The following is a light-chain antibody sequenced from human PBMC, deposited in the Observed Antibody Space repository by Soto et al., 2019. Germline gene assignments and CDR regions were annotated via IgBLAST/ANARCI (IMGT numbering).Light chain of an antibody. CDR1: QGISSY. CDR2: AAS. CDR3: QQLDIYPIT. J-gene: IGKJ5*01. V-gene: IGKV1-9*01. Sequence: DIQLTQSPSFLSASVGDRVTITCRASQGISSYLAWYQQKPGKAPNRLIYAASTWQSGVPSRFSGSGSGTEFTLTISSLEPEDFAIYYCQQLDIYPITFGQGTRLEIK.